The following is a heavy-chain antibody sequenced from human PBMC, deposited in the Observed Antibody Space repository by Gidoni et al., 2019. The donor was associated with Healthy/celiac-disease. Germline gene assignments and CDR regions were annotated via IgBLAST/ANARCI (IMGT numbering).Heavy chain of an antibody. Sequence: EVQLVQSGAEVQKPGESLKISCKGSGYSFTSYWIGWVRQMPGKGLEWMGIIYPGDSDTRYSPSFQGQVTISADKSTSTAYLQWSSLKASDTAMYYCARLPYCSSTSCGFDYWGQGTLVTVSS. J-gene: IGHJ4*02. D-gene: IGHD2-2*01. CDR1: GYSFTSYW. V-gene: IGHV5-51*01. CDR2: IYPGDSDT. CDR3: ARLPYCSSTSCGFDY.